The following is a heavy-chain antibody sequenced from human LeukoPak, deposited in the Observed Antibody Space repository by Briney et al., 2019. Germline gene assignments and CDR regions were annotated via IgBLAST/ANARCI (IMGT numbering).Heavy chain of an antibody. CDR3: AGASSSGISRALDI. CDR2: LYRGGST. V-gene: IGHV3-53*01. Sequence: GGSLRLSCAASGFIVSSHYMNWVRQAPGKELEWVSLLYRGGSTFYADPVKGRFTISRDNSKNTLYLQMNSLRVEDTAVYFCAGASSSGISRALDIWGQGTMVTVSS. J-gene: IGHJ3*02. D-gene: IGHD3-10*01. CDR1: GFIVSSHY.